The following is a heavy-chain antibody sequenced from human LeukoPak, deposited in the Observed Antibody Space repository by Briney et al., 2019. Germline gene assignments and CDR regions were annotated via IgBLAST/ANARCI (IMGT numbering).Heavy chain of an antibody. D-gene: IGHD3-10*01. Sequence: PSETLSLTCTVSGGSISSYYWSWIRQPAGKGLEWIGRIYTSGSTNYNPSLKSRVTMSVDTSKNQFSLKLRSVTAADTAVYYCARCSKSTGSYDPFDYWGQGTLVTVSS. CDR1: GGSISSYY. CDR2: IYTSGST. CDR3: ARCSKSTGSYDPFDY. J-gene: IGHJ4*02. V-gene: IGHV4-4*07.